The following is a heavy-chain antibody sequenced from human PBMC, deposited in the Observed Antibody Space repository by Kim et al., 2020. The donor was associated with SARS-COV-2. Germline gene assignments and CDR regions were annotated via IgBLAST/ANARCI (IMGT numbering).Heavy chain of an antibody. Sequence: SETLSLTCTVSGASVSSNTYYWGWIHQPPGKGLEWMGSIFYSGSTYYNPSLKSRVTISVDKSKNQFSLKLTSVTAADTAVYYCARWHSSGSYYFEYWGQG. J-gene: IGHJ4*02. CDR3: ARWHSSGSYYFEY. D-gene: IGHD3-22*01. V-gene: IGHV4-39*01. CDR2: IFYSGST. CDR1: GASVSSNTYY.